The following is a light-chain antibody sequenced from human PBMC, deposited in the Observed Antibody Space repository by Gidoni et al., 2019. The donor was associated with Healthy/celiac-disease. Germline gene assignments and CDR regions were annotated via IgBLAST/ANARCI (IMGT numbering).Light chain of an antibody. CDR1: QGIRSY. CDR3: QQLNSYKFT. Sequence: DIQLTQSPSFLSASVGDRVTITCRASQGIRSYLAWYQQKPGKAPKLLIYPASTLQSGVPSRFSGSGSGTEFTLTISSLQPEDFATYYCQQLNSYKFTFGPGTKVEIK. V-gene: IGKV1-9*01. J-gene: IGKJ3*01. CDR2: PAS.